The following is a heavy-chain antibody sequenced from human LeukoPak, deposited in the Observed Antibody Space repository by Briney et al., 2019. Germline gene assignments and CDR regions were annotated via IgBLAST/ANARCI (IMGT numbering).Heavy chain of an antibody. V-gene: IGHV3-74*01. CDR1: GFPFSVAW. Sequence: PGGSLRLSCAASGFPFSVAWMRWFRQAPGKGLMWVSRITTDETTTYADSVRGRFSISRDNAKNTVYLQMNSLRVEDTAVYYCAKDWFATTDYWGQGILVTVSS. J-gene: IGHJ4*02. CDR3: AKDWFATTDY. CDR2: ITTDETT. D-gene: IGHD1/OR15-1a*01.